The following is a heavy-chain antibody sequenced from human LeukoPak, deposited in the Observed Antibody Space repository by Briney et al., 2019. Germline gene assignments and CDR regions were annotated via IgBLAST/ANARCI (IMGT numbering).Heavy chain of an antibody. CDR3: ARVDTTMATGEFDY. J-gene: IGHJ4*02. D-gene: IGHD5-18*01. CDR1: GFTLSSYA. V-gene: IGHV3-30-3*01. CDR2: ISYDGSNK. Sequence: AGRSLRLSCAASGFTLSSYAMHWVRQAPDKGLEWVAVISYDGSNKYYADSVKGRFTISRDNSKNTLYLQMNSLRAEDTAVYYCARVDTTMATGEFDYWGQGTLVTVSS.